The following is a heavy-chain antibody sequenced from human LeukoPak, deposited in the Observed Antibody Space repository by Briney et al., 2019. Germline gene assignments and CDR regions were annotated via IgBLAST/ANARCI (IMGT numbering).Heavy chain of an antibody. Sequence: SVKVSCKASGYTFTSYDINWVRQATGQGLEWMGWMNPNRGNTGYAHKFQGRVTMTRNTSISTAYMELSSLRSEDRAVYYCARPFSRKSGSYSGYWGQGTLVTVSS. CDR2: MNPNRGNT. D-gene: IGHD1-26*01. CDR3: ARPFSRKSGSYSGY. V-gene: IGHV1-8*01. CDR1: GYTFTSYD. J-gene: IGHJ4*02.